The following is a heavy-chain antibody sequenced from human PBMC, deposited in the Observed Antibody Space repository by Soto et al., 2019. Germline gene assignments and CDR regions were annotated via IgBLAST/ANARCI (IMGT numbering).Heavy chain of an antibody. V-gene: IGHV5-10-1*01. CDR3: AVLLYRPTQDPTTLASPDFDL. CDR2: IDPTDSYV. Sequence: GESLKISCKASGYIFIHLWIAWVRQMPGRGLEWVGRIDPTDSYVDYSPSSEGHVTLSSDRSKNTAYLQWNSLRASDTAIYYCAVLLYRPTQDPTTLASPDFDLWGQGTRVTVSS. J-gene: IGHJ4*02. CDR1: GYIFIHLW. D-gene: IGHD1-1*01.